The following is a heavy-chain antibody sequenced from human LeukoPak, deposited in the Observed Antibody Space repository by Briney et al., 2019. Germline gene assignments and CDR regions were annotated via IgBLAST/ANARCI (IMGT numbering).Heavy chain of an antibody. D-gene: IGHD4-17*01. Sequence: GGSLRLSCAASGFTFSDHYMDWVRQAPGKGLEWVGRTRNKANSYTTEYAASVKGRFTISRDDSKNSLYLQMNSLKTEDTAVYYCARATTAFDYWGQGTLVTVSP. J-gene: IGHJ4*02. V-gene: IGHV3-72*01. CDR2: TRNKANSYTT. CDR1: GFTFSDHY. CDR3: ARATTAFDY.